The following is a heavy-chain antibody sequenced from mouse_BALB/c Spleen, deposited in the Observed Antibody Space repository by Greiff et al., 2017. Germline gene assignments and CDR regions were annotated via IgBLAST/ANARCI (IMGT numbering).Heavy chain of an antibody. D-gene: IGHD1-1*01. V-gene: IGHV14-3*02. CDR3: ARATVVATGAMDY. CDR1: GFNIKDTY. J-gene: IGHJ4*01. Sequence: EVQRVESGAELVKPGASVKLSCTASGFNIKDTYMHWVKQRPEQGLEWIGRIDPANGNTKYDPKFQGKATITADTSSNTAYLQLSSLTSEDTAVYYCARATVVATGAMDYWGQGTSVTVSS. CDR2: IDPANGNT.